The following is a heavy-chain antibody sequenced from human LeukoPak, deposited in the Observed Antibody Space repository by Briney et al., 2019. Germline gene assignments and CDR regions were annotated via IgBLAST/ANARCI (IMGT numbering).Heavy chain of an antibody. Sequence: ASVKVSCKVSGHSLSEISMHWVRQAPGKGLEWVGNFVPEHGETVYAQNFQDRVTMSNDTSTETAYMELSSLRSDDTAVYYCSIRLRFLEWLAPGDYWGQGSPVTVSS. CDR2: FVPEHGET. J-gene: IGHJ4*02. CDR1: GHSLSEIS. CDR3: SIRLRFLEWLAPGDY. V-gene: IGHV1-24*01. D-gene: IGHD3-3*01.